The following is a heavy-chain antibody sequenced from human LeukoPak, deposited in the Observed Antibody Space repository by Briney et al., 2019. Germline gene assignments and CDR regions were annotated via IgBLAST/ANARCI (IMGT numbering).Heavy chain of an antibody. V-gene: IGHV1-69*04. CDR3: ARDLHDGYSYGY. Sequence: ASVEVSCKASGGTFSSYAISWVRQAPGQGLEWMGRIIPILGIANYAQKFQGRVTITADKSTSTAYMELSSLRSEDTAVYYCARDLHDGYSYGYWGQGTLVTVSS. D-gene: IGHD5-18*01. CDR1: GGTFSSYA. CDR2: IIPILGIA. J-gene: IGHJ4*02.